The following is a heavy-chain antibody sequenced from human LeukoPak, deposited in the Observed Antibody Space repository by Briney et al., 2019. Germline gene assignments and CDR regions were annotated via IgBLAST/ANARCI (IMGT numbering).Heavy chain of an antibody. Sequence: PGGSLRLSCAASGFTFRSYGMHWVRQAPGKGLEWVAFIRYDGSNKYYADSVKSRFTISRDNSKNTLYLQMNSLRAEDTAEYYCAKGAAGTNGYYYYYYMDVWGKGTTVTVSS. J-gene: IGHJ6*03. CDR3: AKGAAGTNGYYYYYYMDV. CDR1: GFTFRSYG. D-gene: IGHD6-19*01. CDR2: IRYDGSNK. V-gene: IGHV3-30*02.